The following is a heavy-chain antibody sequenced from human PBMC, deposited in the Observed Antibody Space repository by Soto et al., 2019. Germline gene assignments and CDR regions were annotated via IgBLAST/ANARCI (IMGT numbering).Heavy chain of an antibody. CDR1: GFIFSSYG. J-gene: IGHJ4*02. CDR3: ARVGHSGYGGLDY. Sequence: QVQLVESGGGVVQPGRSLRLSCAASGFIFSSYGIDWVRQAPGKGLEWVAVIWYDGSHRYYADSVKGRFTISRDMSENTVYLQMDSLRVEDTAVYYCARVGHSGYGGLDYWGQGTLVTVSP. CDR2: IWYDGSHR. D-gene: IGHD5-12*01. V-gene: IGHV3-33*01.